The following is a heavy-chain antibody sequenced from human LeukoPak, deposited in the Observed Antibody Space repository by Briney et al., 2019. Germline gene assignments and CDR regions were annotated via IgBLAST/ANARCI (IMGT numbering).Heavy chain of an antibody. Sequence: PSQTLSLTCTVSGGSISSGDYYWSWIRQPPGKGLEWIGYIYYSGSTYYNPSLKSRVTISVDTSKNPFSLNLSSVTAADTAVYYCARIVPTAICFDYWGQGTLVTVSS. J-gene: IGHJ4*02. CDR3: ARIVPTAICFDY. V-gene: IGHV4-30-4*01. CDR1: GGSISSGDYY. D-gene: IGHD2-2*02. CDR2: IYYSGST.